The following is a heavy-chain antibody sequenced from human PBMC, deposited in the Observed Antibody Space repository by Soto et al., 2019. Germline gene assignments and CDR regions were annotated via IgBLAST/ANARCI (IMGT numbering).Heavy chain of an antibody. D-gene: IGHD3-10*01. Sequence: QVQLVESGGGVVQPGRSLRLSCAASGFTFSSYAMHWVRQAPGKGLEWVAVISYDGSNKYYADSVKGRFTISRDNSKNTLYLQMNSLRAEDTAVYYCVRPWFGESQGYYYYGMDVW. CDR2: ISYDGSNK. CDR1: GFTFSSYA. CDR3: VRPWFGESQGYYYYGMDV. V-gene: IGHV3-30*04. J-gene: IGHJ6*01.